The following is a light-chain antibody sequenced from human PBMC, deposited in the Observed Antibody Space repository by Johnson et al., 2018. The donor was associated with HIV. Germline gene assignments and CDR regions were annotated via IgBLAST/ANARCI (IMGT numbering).Light chain of an antibody. V-gene: IGLV1-51*01. CDR3: GTWDSSLSAGV. Sequence: QSVLTQPPSVSAAPGQKVTISCSGSSSNIGNNYVSWYQQLPGTAPKLLIYGNDKRPSGIPDRFSGSKSGTSATLGITGLQTGDAADYYCGTWDSSLSAGVFGTGTKVTVL. CDR1: SSNIGNNY. CDR2: GND. J-gene: IGLJ1*01.